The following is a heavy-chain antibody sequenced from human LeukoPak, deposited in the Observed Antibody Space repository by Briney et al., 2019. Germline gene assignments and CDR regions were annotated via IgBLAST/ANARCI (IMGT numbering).Heavy chain of an antibody. CDR2: ISSSSSTI. D-gene: IGHD3-22*01. J-gene: IGHJ4*02. CDR1: GFTFSGYS. CDR3: AREQHLAMIVVTAYYFDY. Sequence: GGSLRLSCAASGFTFSGYSMNWVRQAPGKGLEWVSYISSSSSTIYYADSVKGRFTISRDNAKNSLYLQMNSLRAEDTAVYYCAREQHLAMIVVTAYYFDYWGQGTLVTVSS. V-gene: IGHV3-48*01.